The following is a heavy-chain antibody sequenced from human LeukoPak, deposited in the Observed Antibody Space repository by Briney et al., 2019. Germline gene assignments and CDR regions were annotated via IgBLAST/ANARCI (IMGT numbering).Heavy chain of an antibody. Sequence: AGGSLRLSCAASGFTFSNYWMSWVRQAPGKGLEWVASIKQDGSEKHYVDSVKGRFTISRDNAKNSLYLQMNSLRAEDTAVYYCVRDFSLTRLERPFDSWGQGALVTVSS. J-gene: IGHJ4*02. D-gene: IGHD1-1*01. CDR2: IKQDGSEK. CDR1: GFTFSNYW. CDR3: VRDFSLTRLERPFDS. V-gene: IGHV3-7*01.